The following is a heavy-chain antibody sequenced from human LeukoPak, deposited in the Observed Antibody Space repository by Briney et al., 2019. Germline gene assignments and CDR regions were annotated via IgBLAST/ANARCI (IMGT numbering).Heavy chain of an antibody. CDR1: GGTFSSYA. D-gene: IGHD6-13*01. CDR3: ARHRSSSSWYLNDAFDI. V-gene: IGHV1-69*13. Sequence: ASVKVSCKASGGTFSSYAISWVRQAPGQGLEWMGGIIPIFGTANYAQKFQGRVTITADESTSTAYMELSSLRSEDTAVYYCARHRSSSSWYLNDAFDIWGQGTMVTVSS. CDR2: IIPIFGTA. J-gene: IGHJ3*02.